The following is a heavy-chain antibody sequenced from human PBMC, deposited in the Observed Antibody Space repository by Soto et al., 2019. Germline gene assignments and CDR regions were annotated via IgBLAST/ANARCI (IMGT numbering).Heavy chain of an antibody. Sequence: SETLSLTCAVSGDSISSGGYSWSWIRQPPGKGLEWIGYIYHSGITYYNPSLKSRVSISIDSSKNQFSLNLSSVTAADTAVYYCARERLYFFDYWGQGALVTVSS. CDR1: GDSISSGGYS. D-gene: IGHD3-10*01. V-gene: IGHV4-30-2*01. CDR2: IYHSGIT. CDR3: ARERLYFFDY. J-gene: IGHJ4*02.